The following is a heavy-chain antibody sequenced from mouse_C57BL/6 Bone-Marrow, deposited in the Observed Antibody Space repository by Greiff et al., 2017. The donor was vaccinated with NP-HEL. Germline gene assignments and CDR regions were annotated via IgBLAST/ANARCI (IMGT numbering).Heavy chain of an antibody. V-gene: IGHV5-9*01. Sequence: ESGGGLVKPGGSLKLSCAASGFTFSSYTMSWVRQTPEKRLEWVATISGGGGNTYYPDSVKGRFTISRDNAKNTLYLQMSSLRSEDTALYYCARQDYGSSYDWYFDVWGTGTTVTVSS. D-gene: IGHD1-1*01. CDR3: ARQDYGSSYDWYFDV. CDR2: ISGGGGNT. CDR1: GFTFSSYT. J-gene: IGHJ1*03.